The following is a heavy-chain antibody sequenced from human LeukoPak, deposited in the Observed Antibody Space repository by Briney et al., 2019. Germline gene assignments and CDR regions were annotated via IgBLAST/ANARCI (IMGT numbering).Heavy chain of an antibody. V-gene: IGHV4-61*01. Sequence: ASETLSLTCTVSGGSVSSGTYYWSWIRQPPGKGLEWIGYLYYSGSTNYNPSLKSRVTMSVDTSKNQFSMKLSSVTAADTAMYYCTRRRRDGYNFDLWGQGTLVTVSS. CDR1: GGSVSSGTYY. CDR2: LYYSGST. CDR3: TRRRRDGYNFDL. J-gene: IGHJ4*02. D-gene: IGHD5-24*01.